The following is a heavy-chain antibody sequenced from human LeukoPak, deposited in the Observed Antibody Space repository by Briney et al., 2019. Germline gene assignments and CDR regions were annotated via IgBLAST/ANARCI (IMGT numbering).Heavy chain of an antibody. J-gene: IGHJ4*02. Sequence: SETLSLTCTVSGYSISSGYYWGWIRQSPGKGLEWIGTIYHSGTTYSNPSLKSRVTISVDTSKNQFSLKLTSVTAADTAVYYCARAKRGSLYDSSGYIDYWGQGTLVTVSS. CDR3: ARAKRGSLYDSSGYIDY. D-gene: IGHD3-22*01. CDR1: GYSISSGYY. CDR2: IYHSGTT. V-gene: IGHV4-38-2*02.